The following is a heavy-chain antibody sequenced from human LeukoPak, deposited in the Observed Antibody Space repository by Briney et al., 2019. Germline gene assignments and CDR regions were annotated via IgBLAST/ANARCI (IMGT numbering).Heavy chain of an antibody. D-gene: IGHD5-18*01. Sequence: GGSLRLSCAASGFTVSSNYMSWVRQAPGKGLEWVSVIYSGSSTYYADSVKGRFTISRDNSKNTLYLQMNSLRAEDTAVYYCARDGRYSYGHDAFDIWGQGTMVTVSS. J-gene: IGHJ3*02. CDR3: ARDGRYSYGHDAFDI. CDR1: GFTVSSNY. CDR2: IYSGSST. V-gene: IGHV3-53*01.